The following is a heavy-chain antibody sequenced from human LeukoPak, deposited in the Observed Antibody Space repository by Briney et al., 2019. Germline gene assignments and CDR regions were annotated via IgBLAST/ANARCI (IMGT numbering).Heavy chain of an antibody. Sequence: GGSLRLSCAASGFTFSSYGMSWVRQAPGKGLVWVSRINSDGSTTTYADSVKGRFTISRDNAKNTLYLQMNSLRAEDTAVYYCASSLSGWRVGDYWGQGTLVTVSS. V-gene: IGHV3-74*01. J-gene: IGHJ4*02. CDR1: GFTFSSYG. D-gene: IGHD6-19*01. CDR3: ASSLSGWRVGDY. CDR2: INSDGSTT.